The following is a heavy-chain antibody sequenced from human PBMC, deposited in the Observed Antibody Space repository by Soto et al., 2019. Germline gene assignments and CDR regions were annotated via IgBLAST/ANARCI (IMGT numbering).Heavy chain of an antibody. Sequence: EVQLVESGGDLVQPGGSLRLSCATSGFTFNIYAMHWVRQAPGKGLEYVSAISYDGTITYYADSVKGRFTISRDDSRNTVYLQMGSLRPEDMAVYYCARGSYYSSGTDHRPYDYWGQGTLVTVSS. V-gene: IGHV3-64*07. J-gene: IGHJ4*02. CDR2: ISYDGTIT. CDR1: GFTFNIYA. CDR3: ARGSYYSSGTDHRPYDY. D-gene: IGHD3-10*01.